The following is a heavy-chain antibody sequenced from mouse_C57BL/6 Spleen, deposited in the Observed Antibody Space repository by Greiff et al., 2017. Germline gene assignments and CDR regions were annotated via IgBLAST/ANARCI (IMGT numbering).Heavy chain of an antibody. V-gene: IGHV3-6*01. CDR3: AREGEDYFDY. J-gene: IGHJ2*01. Sequence: EVQLVESGPGLVKPSQSLSLTCSVTGYSITSGYYWNWIRQFPGNNLEWMGYISYDGSNNYNPSLKNRISITRDTSKNQFFLKLNSVTTEDTATYYCAREGEDYFDYWGQGTTLIVSS. CDR2: ISYDGSN. CDR1: GYSITSGYY. D-gene: IGHD2-13*01.